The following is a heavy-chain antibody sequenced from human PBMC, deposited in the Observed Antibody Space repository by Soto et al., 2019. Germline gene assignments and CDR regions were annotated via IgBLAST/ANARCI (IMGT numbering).Heavy chain of an antibody. CDR1: GYKLGSAW. CDR2: IKPGTSDI. V-gene: IGHV5-51*01. Sequence: GESLKTSWNSVGYKLGSAWIGWVRQIPGKGLEWMGNIKPGTSDIRYSPSCQGHATISPDEPVNTADPPKSSPEAPDTARLFCARQHSHSCDAWGQGTLVTVSS. CDR3: ARQHSHSCDA. J-gene: IGHJ5*02. D-gene: IGHD1-26*01.